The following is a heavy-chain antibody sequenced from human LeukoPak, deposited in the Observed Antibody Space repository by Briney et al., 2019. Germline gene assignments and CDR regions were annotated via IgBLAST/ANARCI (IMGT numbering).Heavy chain of an antibody. Sequence: ASVKVSCKASGYTFTGHYMHWVRQAPGQGLEWMGWINPNSGGTNYAQKFQGWVTMTRDTSISTAYMELSRLRSDDTAVYYCARAPYYYGSGSYYEFDYWGQGTLVTVSS. D-gene: IGHD3-10*01. CDR1: GYTFTGHY. J-gene: IGHJ4*02. V-gene: IGHV1-2*04. CDR2: INPNSGGT. CDR3: ARAPYYYGSGSYYEFDY.